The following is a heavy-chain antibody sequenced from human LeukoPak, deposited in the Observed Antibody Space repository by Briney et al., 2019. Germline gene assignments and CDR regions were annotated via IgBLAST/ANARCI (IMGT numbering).Heavy chain of an antibody. J-gene: IGHJ4*02. V-gene: IGHV3-66*01. CDR3: VKDLGRYRNNCFDY. D-gene: IGHD1-26*01. CDR2: IYSGGST. Sequence: PGGSLRLSCAVSGFTVSSNYMSWVRQAPGKGLEWVSIIYSGGSTYYADSVKGRFTISRDNSKNTLYLQMNSLRAEDTAVYYCVKDLGRYRNNCFDYWGQGTLVTVSS. CDR1: GFTVSSNY.